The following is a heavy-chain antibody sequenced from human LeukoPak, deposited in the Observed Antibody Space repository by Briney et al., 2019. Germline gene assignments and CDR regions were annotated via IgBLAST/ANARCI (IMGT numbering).Heavy chain of an antibody. CDR2: ISYDGSNK. V-gene: IGHV3-30-3*01. J-gene: IGHJ6*02. Sequence: PGGSLRLSCAASGFTFSSYAMHWVRQAPGKGLEWVAVISYDGSNKYYADSVKGRSTISRDNSKNTLYLQMNSLRAEDTAVYYCARGSSYYDFWSGYYLPFNYYYYGMDVWGQGTTVTVSS. CDR3: ARGSSYYDFWSGYYLPFNYYYYGMDV. D-gene: IGHD3-3*01. CDR1: GFTFSSYA.